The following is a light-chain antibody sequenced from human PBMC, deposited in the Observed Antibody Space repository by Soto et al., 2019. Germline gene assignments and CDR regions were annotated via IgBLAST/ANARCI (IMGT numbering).Light chain of an antibody. J-gene: IGKJ3*01. CDR1: QSISSW. CDR3: QQYNLIGGFT. V-gene: IGKV1-5*03. Sequence: DIQMTQSPSTLSASVGDRVTITCRASQSISSWLAWYQQKPGKAPKLLIYKASSLESGVPSRFSGSGSGTEFTLTISSLQPDDFATYYCQQYNLIGGFTFGPGTKVDIK. CDR2: KAS.